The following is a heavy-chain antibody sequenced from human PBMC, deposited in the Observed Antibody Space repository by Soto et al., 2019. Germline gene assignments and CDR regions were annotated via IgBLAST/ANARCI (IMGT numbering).Heavy chain of an antibody. D-gene: IGHD5-12*01. CDR2: TYYRSKWYN. V-gene: IGHV6-1*01. CDR3: ARDIAATIPAYYYYGMDV. Sequence: TLSLTCAISGDSVSSNSAAWNWIRQSPSRGLEWLGRTYYRSKWYNDYAVSVKSRITINPDTSKNQFSLQLNSVTPEDTAVYYCARDIAATIPAYYYYGMDVWGQGTTVTVSS. CDR1: GDSVSSNSAA. J-gene: IGHJ6*02.